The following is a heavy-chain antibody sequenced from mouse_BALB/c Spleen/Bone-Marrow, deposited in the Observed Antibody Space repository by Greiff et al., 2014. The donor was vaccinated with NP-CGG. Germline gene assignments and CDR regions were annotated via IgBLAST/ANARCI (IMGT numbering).Heavy chain of an antibody. D-gene: IGHD2-4*01. CDR2: IYPGNSDT. CDR3: TRAMITRAWFAY. Sequence: VQLQQSGTVLARPGASVKMSCKASGYTFTSYWMHWVKQRPGQGLEWIGAIYPGNSDTSYNQKFKGKAKLTEVTSTSTAYMELSSLTNEDSAVYYCTRAMITRAWFAYRGQGTLVTVSA. CDR1: GYTFTSYW. J-gene: IGHJ3*01. V-gene: IGHV1-5*01.